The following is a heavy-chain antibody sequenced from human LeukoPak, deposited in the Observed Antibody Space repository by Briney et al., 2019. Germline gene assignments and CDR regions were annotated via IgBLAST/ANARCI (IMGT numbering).Heavy chain of an antibody. V-gene: IGHV3-23*01. Sequence: GGSLRLSCAASGFTFSSYAMSWVRQAPGKGLEWVSAISGSGGSTYYADSVMGRFTISRDNSKNTLYLQMNSLRAEDTAVYYCARARGITMTSFYYFDYWGQGTLVTVSS. CDR3: ARARGITMTSFYYFDY. CDR1: GFTFSSYA. D-gene: IGHD3-22*01. CDR2: ISGSGGST. J-gene: IGHJ4*02.